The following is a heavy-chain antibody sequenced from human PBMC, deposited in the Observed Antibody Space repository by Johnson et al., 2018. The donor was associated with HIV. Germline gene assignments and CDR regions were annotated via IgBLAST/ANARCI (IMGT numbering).Heavy chain of an antibody. CDR3: AREGESLLDAFDI. CDR2: VSFDGSNK. V-gene: IGHV3-30-3*01. Sequence: QVQVVESGGGVVQPGRSLRLSCAASGFTFRNYGMHWVRQAPGKGLEWVASVSFDGSNKYYADSVKGRFTISRDNSKNTLYLQMISLRTEDTAVYYCAREGESLLDAFDIWGQGTMVTVSA. CDR1: GFTFRNYG. D-gene: IGHD3-16*01. J-gene: IGHJ3*02.